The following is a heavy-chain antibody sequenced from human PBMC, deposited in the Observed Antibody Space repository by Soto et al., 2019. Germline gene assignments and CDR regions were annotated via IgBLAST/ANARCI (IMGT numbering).Heavy chain of an antibody. V-gene: IGHV4-39*07. CDR1: GGSISSSTYY. D-gene: IGHD5-18*01. CDR3: SRGILV. J-gene: IGHJ4*02. CDR2: FFIGGST. Sequence: PSLTMSLTCTVSGGSISSSTYYWGWMRQPPGKGLEWIASFFIGGSTSYNPSLKSRVTISVDTSKNQFSLKLTSVTAADTAVYYCSRGILVWGEGALVTVSS.